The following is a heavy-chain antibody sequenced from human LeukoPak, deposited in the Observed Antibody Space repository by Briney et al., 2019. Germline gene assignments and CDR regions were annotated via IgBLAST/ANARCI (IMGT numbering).Heavy chain of an antibody. CDR3: ARGQYDFWSGWDDY. J-gene: IGHJ4*02. Sequence: PSETLSLTCAVYGGSFSGYYWSWIRHPPGKGLEGIGEFNHSGSTNYNPSLKSRVTISVDTSKNLLSLKLSSVTAADTAVYYCARGQYDFWSGWDDYWGQGTLVTVSS. CDR1: GGSFSGYY. CDR2: FNHSGST. V-gene: IGHV4-34*01. D-gene: IGHD3-3*01.